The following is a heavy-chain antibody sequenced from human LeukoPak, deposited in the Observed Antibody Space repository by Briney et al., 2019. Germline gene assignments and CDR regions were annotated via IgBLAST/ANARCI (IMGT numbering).Heavy chain of an antibody. CDR1: GFTFSSYA. CDR2: VRFDGNNE. J-gene: IGHJ4*02. D-gene: IGHD6-19*01. Sequence: PGRSLRLSCAASGFTFSSYAMHWVRQAPGKGLEWVAFVRFDGNNENYADSVKGRFTVSRDNSKNTLYLQMNSLRADDTAVYYCAKDLRKGSSGSFDYWGQGTQVTVSS. V-gene: IGHV3-30*04. CDR3: AKDLRKGSSGSFDY.